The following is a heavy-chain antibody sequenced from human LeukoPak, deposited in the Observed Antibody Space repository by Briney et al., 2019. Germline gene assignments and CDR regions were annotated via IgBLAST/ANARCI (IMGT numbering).Heavy chain of an antibody. CDR2: ISGSGGST. CDR3: AKDRRGVRYFDWLTDY. V-gene: IGHV3-23*01. J-gene: IGHJ4*02. D-gene: IGHD3-9*01. Sequence: PGGSLRLSCAASGFTFSSYAMSWVRQAPGKGLEWVSAISGSGGSTYYADSVKGRFTISRDNSKNTLYLQMNSLRAEDTAVYYCAKDRRGVRYFDWLTDYWGQGTLVTVSS. CDR1: GFTFSSYA.